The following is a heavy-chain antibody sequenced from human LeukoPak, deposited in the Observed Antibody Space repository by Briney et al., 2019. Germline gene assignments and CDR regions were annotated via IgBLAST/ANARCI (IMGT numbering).Heavy chain of an antibody. CDR3: ARGCSSTSCYTLEMGDY. J-gene: IGHJ4*02. CDR2: INPNSGGT. CDR1: GYTFTGYY. V-gene: IGHV1-2*02. D-gene: IGHD2-2*02. Sequence: ASVKVSCKTSGYTFTGYYMHWVRQAPGQGLEWMGWINPNSGGTNYAQKFQGRVTMTRDTSISTAYMELSRLRSDDTAVYYCARGCSSTSCYTLEMGDYWGQGTLVTVSS.